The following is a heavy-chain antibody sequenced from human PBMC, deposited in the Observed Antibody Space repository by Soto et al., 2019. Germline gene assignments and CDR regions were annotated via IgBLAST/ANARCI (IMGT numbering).Heavy chain of an antibody. J-gene: IGHJ4*02. CDR3: AKSGWCSGASCYFVNY. V-gene: IGHV3-30*18. Sequence: GGSLRLSCAASGFTFSSYGMHWVRQAPGKGLEWVAVISYDGSNKYYADSVKGRFTISRDNSKNTLYLQMNSLRAEDTAVYYCAKSGWCSGASCYFVNYWGQGTLVTVSS. CDR1: GFTFSSYG. D-gene: IGHD2-15*01. CDR2: ISYDGSNK.